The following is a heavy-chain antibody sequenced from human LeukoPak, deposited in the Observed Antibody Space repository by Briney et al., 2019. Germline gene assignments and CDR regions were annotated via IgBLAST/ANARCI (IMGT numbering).Heavy chain of an antibody. CDR1: GGTFISYA. Sequence: ASVTVSCKASGGTFISYAISWVRQAPGQGLEWMGGIIPIFGTANYAQKFQGRVTITTDESTSTAYMELSSLRSEDTAVYYCARFSVVTRSFDYWGQGTLVTVSS. D-gene: IGHD2-21*02. J-gene: IGHJ4*02. V-gene: IGHV1-69*05. CDR3: ARFSVVTRSFDY. CDR2: IIPIFGTA.